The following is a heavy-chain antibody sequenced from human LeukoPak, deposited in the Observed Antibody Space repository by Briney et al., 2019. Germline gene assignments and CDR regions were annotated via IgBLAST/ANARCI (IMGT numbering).Heavy chain of an antibody. CDR1: GFSFSGYG. Sequence: GGSLRLSYAASGFSFSGYGMHCVRQAPGKGLEWVAFIQYKGLNKFYADSVKGRFTISRDNSKNTVYLQMNSLRPDDTALYYCAKDQTDFVVWGRGTLVSVSS. J-gene: IGHJ2*01. CDR3: AKDQTDFVV. CDR2: IQYKGLNK. V-gene: IGHV3-30*02.